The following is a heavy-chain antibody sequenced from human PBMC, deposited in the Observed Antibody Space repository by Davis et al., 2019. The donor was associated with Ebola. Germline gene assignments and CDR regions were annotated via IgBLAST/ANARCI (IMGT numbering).Heavy chain of an antibody. V-gene: IGHV6-1*01. CDR3: TRGWFRSGMDV. Sequence: HSQTLSLTCAIPGDSVSSSNGAWNWIRQSPSRGLEWLGRTYYNSKWYNDYAISVKSRITVNPDTSKNQFSLLLNSVTPEDTAIYYCTRGWFRSGMDVWGQGTTITVSS. CDR2: TYYNSKWYN. D-gene: IGHD6-19*01. CDR1: GDSVSSSNGA. J-gene: IGHJ6*02.